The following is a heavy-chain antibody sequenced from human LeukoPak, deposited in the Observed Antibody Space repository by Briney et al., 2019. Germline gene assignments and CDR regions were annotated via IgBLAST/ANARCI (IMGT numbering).Heavy chain of an antibody. Sequence: PGGSLRLPCAASGFTFDDYAMHWVRQAPGKGLEWVSGISWNSGSIGYADSVKGRFTISRDNSKNTLYLQMNSLRAEGTAVYYCAKGQLEWLLTTQDIDYWGQGTLVTVSS. J-gene: IGHJ4*02. CDR1: GFTFDDYA. V-gene: IGHV3-9*01. D-gene: IGHD3-3*01. CDR2: ISWNSGSI. CDR3: AKGQLEWLLTTQDIDY.